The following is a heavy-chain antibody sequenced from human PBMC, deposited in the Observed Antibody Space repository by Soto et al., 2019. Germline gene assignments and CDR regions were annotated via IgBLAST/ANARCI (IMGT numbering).Heavy chain of an antibody. V-gene: IGHV1-69*06. D-gene: IGHD3-22*01. CDR1: EDTFRNYS. Sequence: QVELVQYGAEVKKPGSSVKVSCQASEDTFRNYSISWVRQAPGKGLEWMGGIIPIFGTANYAQKFQGRVTITADTSATSVYLELSSLRSEDTAVFYCASTMYDSSAYYYWYLGLWGRGTLVTVSS. J-gene: IGHJ2*01. CDR3: ASTMYDSSAYYYWYLGL. CDR2: IIPIFGTA.